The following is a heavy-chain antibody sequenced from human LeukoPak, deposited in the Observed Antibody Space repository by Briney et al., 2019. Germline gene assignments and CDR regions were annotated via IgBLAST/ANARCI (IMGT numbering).Heavy chain of an antibody. CDR2: IYNTVDV. CDR3: ARSRNYDITGFNPTHYFDS. V-gene: IGHV4-59*01. J-gene: IGHJ4*02. Sequence: SGTLSLTCTVSGASIIGSYWTWIRQSPGEGLEYIGYIYNTVDVNYSPSLRSRVSISTDMSRNQVSLRLNSVTAADTAIYYCARSRNYDITGFNPTHYFDSWGQGALVTVSS. D-gene: IGHD3-9*01. CDR1: GASIIGSY.